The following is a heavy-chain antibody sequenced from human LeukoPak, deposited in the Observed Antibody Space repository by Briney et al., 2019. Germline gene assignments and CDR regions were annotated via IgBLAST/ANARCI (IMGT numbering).Heavy chain of an antibody. CDR3: ARNIAAAGFDYWGQAALLGTEAGFDY. CDR1: GFTFDDYD. D-gene: IGHD6-13*01. Sequence: GGSLRLSCAASGFTFDDYDMSWVRQAPGKGLEWVSGINWNGGSTGYADSVKGRFTISIDNNKNSLYLQINSLSAEDTALYYCARNIAAAGFDYWGQAALLGTEAGFDYWGQGTLVTVSS. V-gene: IGHV3-20*04. CDR2: INWNGGST. J-gene: IGHJ4*02.